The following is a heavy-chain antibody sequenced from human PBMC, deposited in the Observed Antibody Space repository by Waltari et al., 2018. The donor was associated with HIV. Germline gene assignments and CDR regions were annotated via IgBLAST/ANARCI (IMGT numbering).Heavy chain of an antibody. J-gene: IGHJ6*02. V-gene: IGHV4-39*01. Sequence: QLQLQESGPGLVKPSETLSLTCTVSGCSISSSSYYWGWIRQPPGKGSEWIGSIYYSGSTYYNPSLKSRVTISVDTSKNQFSLKLSSVTAADTAVYYCARRLVRAQSYYYGMDVWGQGTTVTVSS. CDR3: ARRLVRAQSYYYGMDV. D-gene: IGHD6-19*01. CDR1: GCSISSSSYY. CDR2: IYYSGST.